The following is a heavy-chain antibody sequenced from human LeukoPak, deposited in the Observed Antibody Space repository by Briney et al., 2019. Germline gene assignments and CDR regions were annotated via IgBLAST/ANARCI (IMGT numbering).Heavy chain of an antibody. V-gene: IGHV3-53*01. Sequence: PGGSLRLSCAASGFTFTTYAINWVRQAPGKGLEWVSVIYSTYYADSVKGRFTISRDNSKNTLYLQMNSLRAEDTAVYYCAREGYCYDSSGPPDVWGKGTTVTVSS. D-gene: IGHD3-22*01. CDR2: IYST. CDR1: GFTFTTYA. J-gene: IGHJ6*04. CDR3: AREGYCYDSSGPPDV.